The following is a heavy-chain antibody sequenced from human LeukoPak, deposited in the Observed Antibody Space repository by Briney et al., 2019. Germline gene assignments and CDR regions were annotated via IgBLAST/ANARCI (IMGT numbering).Heavy chain of an antibody. CDR3: ARGPHSSDPNI. Sequence: GGSLRLSCAASGFTFSSYSMNWVRQAPGKGLEWVSSISSSSYIYYADSVKGRFTISRDNAKNSLYLQMNSLRAEDTAVYYCARGPHSSDPNIWGQGTMVTVSS. CDR2: ISSSSYI. J-gene: IGHJ3*02. D-gene: IGHD6-19*01. CDR1: GFTFSSYS. V-gene: IGHV3-21*01.